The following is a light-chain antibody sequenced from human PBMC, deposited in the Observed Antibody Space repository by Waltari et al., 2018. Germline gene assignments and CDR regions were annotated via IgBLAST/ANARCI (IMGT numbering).Light chain of an antibody. CDR2: RNN. CDR3: ASWDDSHYV. CDR1: SSNLGSNF. Sequence: QSVLTQPPSASGTPGQRVGISCSGSSSNLGSNFLYWYQQLPGTAPKLLLYRNNQPAAGVPNQFAAYKYGTSASLAISGLRSADEAVYYCASWDDSHYVFGTGTKVTVL. V-gene: IGLV1-47*01. J-gene: IGLJ1*01.